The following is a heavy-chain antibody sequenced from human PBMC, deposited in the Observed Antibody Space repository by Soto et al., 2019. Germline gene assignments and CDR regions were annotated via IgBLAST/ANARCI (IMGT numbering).Heavy chain of an antibody. V-gene: IGHV3-21*04. CDR2: ISSTSSHT. D-gene: IGHD3-22*01. CDR3: ARGGYGPSGYH. J-gene: IGHJ4*02. CDR1: RFTFSNYS. Sequence: VGSLRLSCAASRFTFSNYSMNWVRQAPGKGLEWVSSISSTSSHTYYADSVKGRFTISRDNAKSSLYLQMDSLRADDTAVYYCARGGYGPSGYHRGQGTLVTVSS.